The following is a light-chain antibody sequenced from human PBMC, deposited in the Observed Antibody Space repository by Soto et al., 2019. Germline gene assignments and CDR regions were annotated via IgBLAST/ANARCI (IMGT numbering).Light chain of an antibody. CDR1: QSFSSY. CDR2: GAS. CDR3: QQYQSLT. Sequence: EIVLTQSPATLSLSPGERDTLSCRSSQSFSSYLACYQHKPGQAPRLLIHGASSRVTGIPDRFSSSGSGTDFTLTIPRLEPEDSAVYYRQQYQSLTFGGGTKVDIK. J-gene: IGKJ4*01. V-gene: IGKV3-20*01.